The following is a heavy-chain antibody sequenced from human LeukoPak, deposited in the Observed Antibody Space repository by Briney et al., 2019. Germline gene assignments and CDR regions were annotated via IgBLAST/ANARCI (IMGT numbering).Heavy chain of an antibody. CDR3: ARGILRYSSGLYHF. J-gene: IGHJ4*02. Sequence: PSETLSLTCAVDGGSVSGFYWSWIRPLPGKGLGWIWEINHSGSTNYNPSLKSRVTISVDTSKKQFSLKLSSVTAADTAVYYCARGILRYSSGLYHFGGQGTLVPVPS. CDR2: INHSGST. D-gene: IGHD6-19*01. V-gene: IGHV4-34*01. CDR1: GGSVSGFY.